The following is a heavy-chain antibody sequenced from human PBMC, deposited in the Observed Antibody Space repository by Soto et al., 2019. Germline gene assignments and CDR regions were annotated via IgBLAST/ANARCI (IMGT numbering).Heavy chain of an antibody. Sequence: SETQSLTCTVSGGSVTSYYWSWIRQPPGKGLEWIGYLYYSGSTSYNPSLKSRVTMSVDMSKNQFSLTLTSVTAADTAVYYCARGTDYTQIASYHYGLDVWGQGTTVTVSS. V-gene: IGHV4-59*02. CDR1: GGSVTSYY. CDR2: LYYSGST. J-gene: IGHJ6*02. CDR3: ARGTDYTQIASYHYGLDV. D-gene: IGHD4-4*01.